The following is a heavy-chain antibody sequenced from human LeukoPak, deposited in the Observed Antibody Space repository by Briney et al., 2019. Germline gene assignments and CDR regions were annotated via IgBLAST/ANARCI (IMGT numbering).Heavy chain of an antibody. V-gene: IGHV3-48*03. CDR3: ARQRWSWYFYMDV. Sequence: GGSLRLSCTASGFTFSSYEMNWVRQAPGKGLGWVSYIRSDGSTIFYADSVKGRFTISRDNAKNSLYLQMNSLRAEDTAVYYCARQRWSWYFYMDVWGKGTTVTISS. J-gene: IGHJ6*03. CDR1: GFTFSSYE. D-gene: IGHD2-15*01. CDR2: IRSDGSTI.